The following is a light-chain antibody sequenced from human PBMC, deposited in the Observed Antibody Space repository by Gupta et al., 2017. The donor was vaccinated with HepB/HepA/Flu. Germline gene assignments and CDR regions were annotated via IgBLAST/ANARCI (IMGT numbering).Light chain of an antibody. CDR3: QASTGSLWV. J-gene: IGLJ3*02. V-gene: IGLV3-1*01. CDR1: ILGEKY. CDR2: KDS. Sequence: SYDLTQPPSVSVSPGQTASITCSGDILGEKYACWYQQKPGQSPLLVIYKDSKRASGIPERFSGSNSGTTVTLIISAAQAVDEADYYCQASTGSLWVFGGGTKLTVL.